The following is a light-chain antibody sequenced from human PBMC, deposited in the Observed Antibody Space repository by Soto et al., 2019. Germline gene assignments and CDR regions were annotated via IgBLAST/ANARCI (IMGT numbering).Light chain of an antibody. V-gene: IGLV3-21*02. CDR2: DDR. CDR1: NIGRKS. CDR3: QLWDSNSDHVV. J-gene: IGLJ2*01. Sequence: SYELTQPPSVSVAPGQTARITCGGSNIGRKSVHWYQQKPGQAPVVVVYDDRDRPSGIPERFSGSNSGNTATLTISRVEAGDGAAYYCQLWDSNSDHVVFGGGTQLTVL.